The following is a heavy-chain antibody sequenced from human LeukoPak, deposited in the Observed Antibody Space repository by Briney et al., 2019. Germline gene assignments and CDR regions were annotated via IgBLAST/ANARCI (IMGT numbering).Heavy chain of an antibody. Sequence: PGGSLRLSCAASGFTFSSYGMHWVHQAPGKGLEWVAFIRYDGSNKYYADSVKGRFTISRDNSKNTLYLQMNSLRAEDTAVYYCAKSEVPAAMGYYFDYWGQGTLVTVSS. D-gene: IGHD2-2*01. J-gene: IGHJ4*02. V-gene: IGHV3-30*02. CDR1: GFTFSSYG. CDR2: IRYDGSNK. CDR3: AKSEVPAAMGYYFDY.